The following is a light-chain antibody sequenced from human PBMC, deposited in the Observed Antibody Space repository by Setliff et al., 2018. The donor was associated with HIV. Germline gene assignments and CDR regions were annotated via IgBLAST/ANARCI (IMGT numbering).Light chain of an antibody. CDR1: SSDVGRYDL. Sequence: QSVLAQPASVSGSPGQSITISCTGTSSDVGRYDLVSWYQQHPGKAPKLIIYQATKRPSGASNRFSGSKSGNTASLTISGLQAEDEADYYCCSNTGSNTYVFGTGTKVT. J-gene: IGLJ1*01. V-gene: IGLV2-23*01. CDR2: QAT. CDR3: CSNTGSNTYV.